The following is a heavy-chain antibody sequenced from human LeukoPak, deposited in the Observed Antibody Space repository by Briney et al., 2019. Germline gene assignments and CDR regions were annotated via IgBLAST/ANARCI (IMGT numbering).Heavy chain of an antibody. Sequence: PGGFLRLSCAASGFTFSSYGMHWVRQAPGKGLEWVAFIRYDGSNKYYADSVKGRFTISRDNSKNTLYLQVDSLRPDDTAVYYCAKRDNGGDSGIDYWGQGTLVTVSS. CDR3: AKRDNGGDSGIDY. D-gene: IGHD4-23*01. J-gene: IGHJ4*02. CDR2: IRYDGSNK. V-gene: IGHV3-30*02. CDR1: GFTFSSYG.